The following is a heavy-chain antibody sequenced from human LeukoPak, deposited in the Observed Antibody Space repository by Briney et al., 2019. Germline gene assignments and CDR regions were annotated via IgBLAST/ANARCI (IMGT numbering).Heavy chain of an antibody. CDR2: ISSNGGST. J-gene: IGHJ1*01. CDR3: VKGQRYYDSSGYYSIEYFQH. CDR1: GFTFSSYA. D-gene: IGHD3-22*01. V-gene: IGHV3-64D*09. Sequence: GSLRLSCSASGFTFSSYAMHWVRQAPGKGLEYASAISSNGGSTYYADSVKGRFTISRDNSKNTLYLQMSSLRAEDTAVYYCVKGQRYYDSSGYYSIEYFQHWGQGTLVTVSS.